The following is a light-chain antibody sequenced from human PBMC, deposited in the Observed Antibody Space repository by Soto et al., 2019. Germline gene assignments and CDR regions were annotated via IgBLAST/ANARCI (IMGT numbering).Light chain of an antibody. J-gene: IGLJ3*02. V-gene: IGLV1-40*01. CDR1: SCNIGAGKD. CDR2: DDS. Sequence: QSVLTQPHSVSGAPGQSVTISCTGTSCNIGAGKDVSWYQQLPGKAPKLLIYDDSKRPSGVPDRFSGSKSGNSASLAISGLQAEDEAEYYCRSFAGSQSVWVFGGGTKLTVL. CDR3: RSFAGSQSVWV.